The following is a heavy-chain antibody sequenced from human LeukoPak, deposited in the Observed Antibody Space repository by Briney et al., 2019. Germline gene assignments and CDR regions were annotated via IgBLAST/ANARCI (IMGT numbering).Heavy chain of an antibody. J-gene: IGHJ6*02. CDR2: MNPNSGNT. CDR1: GYTFTSYD. CDR3: ARAARVRYYYDSSGFGMDV. D-gene: IGHD3-22*01. V-gene: IGHV1-8*01. Sequence: ASVKVSCKASGYTFTSYDINWVRQATGQGLEWMGWMNPNSGNTGYAQKFQGRVTMTRNTSISTAYMELSSLRSEDTAVYYCARAARVRYYYDSSGFGMDVWGQGTTVTVSS.